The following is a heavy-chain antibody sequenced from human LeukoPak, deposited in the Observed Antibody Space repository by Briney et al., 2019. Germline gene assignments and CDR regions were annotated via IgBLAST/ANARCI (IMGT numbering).Heavy chain of an antibody. V-gene: IGHV4-59*01. D-gene: IGHD4-17*01. CDR1: GGSISSYY. CDR3: ARVFTVTTPRYYYHMDV. J-gene: IGHJ6*03. CDR2: IYYSGST. Sequence: SETLSLTCTVSGGSISSYYWSWIRQPPGKGLEWIGYIYYSGSTNYNPSLKSRVTISVDTSKNQFSLKLSSVTAADTAVYYCARVFTVTTPRYYYHMDVWGKGTTVTVSS.